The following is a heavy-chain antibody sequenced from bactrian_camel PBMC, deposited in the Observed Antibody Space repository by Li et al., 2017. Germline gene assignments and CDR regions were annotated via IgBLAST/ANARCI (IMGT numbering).Heavy chain of an antibody. J-gene: IGHJ4*01. CDR3: AAARTDLTCCNYDGLQAGNTY. CDR1: GFTFSSHA. Sequence: VQLVESGGGFVQPGGSLTLSCSASGFTFSSHAMHWVRQAPGKGLEWVSAILGGNGLTYYIDSVKGRFTISRDSSKNTIYLQMNSLKPEDTAMYYCAAARTDLTCCNYDGLQAGNTYWGQGTQVTVS. CDR2: ILGGNGLT. D-gene: IGHD4*01. V-gene: IGHV3S40*01.